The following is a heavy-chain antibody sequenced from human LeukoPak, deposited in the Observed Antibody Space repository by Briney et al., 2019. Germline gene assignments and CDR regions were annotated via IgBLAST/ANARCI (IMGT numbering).Heavy chain of an antibody. J-gene: IGHJ4*02. Sequence: GESLKISCKGSGYSFTSYCIGWVRQMPGKGLEWMGIIYPGDSDTRYSPSFQGQVTISADKSISTAYLQWSRLKASDTAMYYCARHGPTEDYYDSSGPRREIDYWGQGTLVTVSS. V-gene: IGHV5-51*01. CDR2: IYPGDSDT. CDR3: ARHGPTEDYYDSSGPRREIDY. D-gene: IGHD3-22*01. CDR1: GYSFTSYC.